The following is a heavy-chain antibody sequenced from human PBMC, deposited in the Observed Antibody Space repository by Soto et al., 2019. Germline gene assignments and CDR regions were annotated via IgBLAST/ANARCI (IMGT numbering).Heavy chain of an antibody. V-gene: IGHV3-30*18. D-gene: IGHD3-16*02. J-gene: IGHJ4*02. CDR3: AKDDNYDYVWGTYRFGYYFDY. CDR1: GFTFSSYA. Sequence: LRLSCAASGFTFSSYAMHWVRQAPGKGLEWVAVISFDGSNQYYADSVKGRFTISRDNSKNTLYLQMNSLRDEDTAVYYCAKDDNYDYVWGTYRFGYYFDYWGQGT. CDR2: ISFDGSNQ.